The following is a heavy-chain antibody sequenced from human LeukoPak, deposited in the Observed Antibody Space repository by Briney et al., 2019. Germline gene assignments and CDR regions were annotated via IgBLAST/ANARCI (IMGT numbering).Heavy chain of an antibody. J-gene: IGHJ3*02. CDR2: ISSSSSYI. Sequence: GGSLRLSCAASGFTFSSYSMNWVRQAPGKGLEWASSISSSSSYIYYADSVKGRFTISRDNAKNSLYLQMNSLRAEDTAVYYCARCLHLWFGELKAFDIWGQGTMVTVSS. CDR3: ARCLHLWFGELKAFDI. V-gene: IGHV3-21*01. D-gene: IGHD3-10*01. CDR1: GFTFSSYS.